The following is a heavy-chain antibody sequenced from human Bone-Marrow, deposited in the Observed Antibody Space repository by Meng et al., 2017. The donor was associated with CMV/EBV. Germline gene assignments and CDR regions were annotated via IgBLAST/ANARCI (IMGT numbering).Heavy chain of an antibody. CDR2: IIPILGIA. Sequence: KASVGTFSSYTISWVRQVPGQGLEWMGRIIPILGIANYAQKFQGRVTITADKSTSTAYMELSSLRSEDTAVYYCARDKIVGSWYDYWGQGTLVTVSS. CDR1: VGTFSSYT. D-gene: IGHD6-13*01. J-gene: IGHJ4*02. CDR3: ARDKIVGSWYDY. V-gene: IGHV1-69*04.